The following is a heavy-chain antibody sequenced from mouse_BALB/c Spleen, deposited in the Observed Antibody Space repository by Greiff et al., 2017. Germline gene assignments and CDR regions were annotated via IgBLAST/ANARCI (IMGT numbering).Heavy chain of an antibody. D-gene: IGHD2-2*01. Sequence: EVQRVESGGGLVKPGGSLKLSCAASGFTFSSYAMSWVRQTPEKRLEWVASISSGGSTYYPDSVKGRFTISRDNARNILYLQMSSLRSEDTAMYYCARDYGYDKTWFAYWGQGTLVTVSA. V-gene: IGHV5-6-5*01. CDR2: ISSGGST. CDR1: GFTFSSYA. J-gene: IGHJ3*01. CDR3: ARDYGYDKTWFAY.